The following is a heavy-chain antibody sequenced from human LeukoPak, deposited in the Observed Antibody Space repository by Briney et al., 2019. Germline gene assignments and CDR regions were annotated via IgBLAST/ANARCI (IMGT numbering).Heavy chain of an antibody. CDR3: PGITMIVVDTLYYFDY. Sequence: PSETLSLTCTVSGGSISSSSYYWGWIRQPPGKGLEWIGSIYYSGSTYYNPSLKSRVTISVDTSKNQFSLKLSSVTAADTAVYYCPGITMIVVDTLYYFDYWGQGSLVTVSS. D-gene: IGHD3-22*01. J-gene: IGHJ4*02. V-gene: IGHV4-39*01. CDR2: IYYSGST. CDR1: GGSISSSSYY.